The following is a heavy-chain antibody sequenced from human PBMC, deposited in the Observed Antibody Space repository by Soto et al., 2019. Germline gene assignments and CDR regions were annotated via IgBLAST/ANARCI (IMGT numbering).Heavy chain of an antibody. J-gene: IGHJ4*02. D-gene: IGHD6-13*01. CDR2: IIPILGIA. Sequence: QVQLVQSGAEVKKPGSSVKVSCKASGGTFSSYTISWVRQAPGQGLEWMGRIIPILGIANYAQKFQGRVTITADKSTSTAYMELSSLRSEDTAVYHCAREGLSSSLDYWGQGTLVTVSS. CDR1: GGTFSSYT. CDR3: AREGLSSSLDY. V-gene: IGHV1-69*08.